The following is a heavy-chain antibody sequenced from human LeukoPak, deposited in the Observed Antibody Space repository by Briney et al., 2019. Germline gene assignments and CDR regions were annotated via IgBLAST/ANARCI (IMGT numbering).Heavy chain of an antibody. D-gene: IGHD2-2*01. J-gene: IGHJ4*02. CDR2: ISWNSGSI. Sequence: GGSLRLSCAASGFTFDDYAMHWVRQAPGKGLEWVSGISWNSGSIGYADSVKGRFTISRDNAKNSLYLQMNSLGAEDTALYYCAKVGLYCSSTSCYYDYWGQGTLVTVSS. CDR3: AKVGLYCSSTSCYYDY. V-gene: IGHV3-9*01. CDR1: GFTFDDYA.